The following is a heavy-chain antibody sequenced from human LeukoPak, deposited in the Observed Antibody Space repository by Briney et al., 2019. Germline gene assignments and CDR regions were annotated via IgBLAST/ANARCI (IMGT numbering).Heavy chain of an antibody. CDR3: AKHDSSSDF. V-gene: IGHV3-30*02. Sequence: PGGSLRLSCAASGFIFSSYGMHWVRQPPGKGLEWVAFIRSDGSDKYYAASVKGRFTISRDNSKNTLYLQMNSLRAEDTAVYYCAKHDSSSDFWGQETLVTVSS. D-gene: IGHD3-22*01. CDR1: GFIFSSYG. CDR2: IRSDGSDK. J-gene: IGHJ4*02.